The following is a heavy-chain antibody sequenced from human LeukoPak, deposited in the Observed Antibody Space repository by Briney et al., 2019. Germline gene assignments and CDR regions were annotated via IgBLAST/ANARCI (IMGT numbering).Heavy chain of an antibody. Sequence: PGGYLRLSCAASGFTVSSNYMSWVRQAPGKGLEWFSVIYSGGSTYYADPVKGRFTISRDNSKNTLYLQMNSLRAEDTAVYYCARAGGPFKYSSSWSFDYWGQGTLVTVSS. J-gene: IGHJ4*02. CDR3: ARAGGPFKYSSSWSFDY. CDR1: GFTVSSNY. V-gene: IGHV3-53*01. CDR2: IYSGGST. D-gene: IGHD6-13*01.